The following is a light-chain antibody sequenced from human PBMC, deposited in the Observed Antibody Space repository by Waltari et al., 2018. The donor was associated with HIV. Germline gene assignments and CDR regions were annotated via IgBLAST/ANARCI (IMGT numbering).Light chain of an antibody. V-gene: IGKV3-20*01. Sequence: EIVLTQSPGTLSLSPGERATLSCRASQSVSSSFLAWYQQKPGQAPRLLIYGVSSRATGIPDRFSGSGSGTDFTLTISRLEPEDFAVYYCQRRATFGPGTKVDIK. CDR3: QRRAT. CDR2: GVS. J-gene: IGKJ3*01. CDR1: QSVSSSF.